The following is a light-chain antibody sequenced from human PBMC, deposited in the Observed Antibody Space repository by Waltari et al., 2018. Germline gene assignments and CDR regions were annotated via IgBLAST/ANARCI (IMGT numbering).Light chain of an antibody. CDR2: GAS. J-gene: IGKJ1*01. CDR1: QSIGSH. V-gene: IGKV3-15*01. Sequence: IVMTQSPVTLSVSPGERVTLSCRASQSIGSHLAWDQQKPGQPPRLTIYGASTRASGIPARFSGSGSETDFTLTISSLQSEDSALYYCQQYHNWPRGMFGQGTKVEIK. CDR3: QQYHNWPRGM.